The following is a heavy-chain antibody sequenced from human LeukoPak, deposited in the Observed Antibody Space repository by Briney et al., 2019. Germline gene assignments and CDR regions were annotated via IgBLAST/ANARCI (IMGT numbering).Heavy chain of an antibody. J-gene: IGHJ4*02. CDR3: ARGAKYCSGGTCYSRNFDY. V-gene: IGHV6-1*01. Sequence: SQTLSLTCALSGDIFSNNSAAWNWIRQSPSRGLEWLGWTYYRSKWFNASAVSVKGRITINPDTSKNQFSLQLISVTSEDTAVYYCARGAKYCSGGTCYSRNFDYWGQGTLVTVSS. CDR2: TYYRSKWFN. CDR1: GDIFSNNSAA. D-gene: IGHD2-15*01.